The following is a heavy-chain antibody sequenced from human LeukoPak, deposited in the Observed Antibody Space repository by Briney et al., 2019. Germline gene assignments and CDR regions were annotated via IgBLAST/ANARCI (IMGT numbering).Heavy chain of an antibody. CDR1: GYTFTSYG. V-gene: IGHV1-18*01. J-gene: IGHJ5*02. Sequence: GASVKVSCKASGYTFTSYGISWVRQAPGQGLEWMGWISAYNGNTNYAQKLQGRVTMTTDTSTSTAYMELRSLRSDDTAAYYCARALYSSSWYYPLTAENWFDPWGQGTLVTVSS. CDR3: ARALYSSSWYYPLTAENWFDP. CDR2: ISAYNGNT. D-gene: IGHD6-13*01.